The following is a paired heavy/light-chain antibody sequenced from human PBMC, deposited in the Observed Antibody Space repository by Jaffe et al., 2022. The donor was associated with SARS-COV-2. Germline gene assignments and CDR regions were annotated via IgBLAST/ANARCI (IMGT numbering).Heavy chain of an antibody. V-gene: IGHV6-1*01. Sequence: QVQLQQSGPGLVKPSQTLSLTCAISGDSVSSNNVAWYWIRQSPSRGLEWLGRTYYMSTWGHDYAESVKSRITVNPDTSKNQFSLHLTSVTPEDTAIYYCARGIYERGATRFDFWGQGTRVTVSS. D-gene: IGHD1-26*01. CDR2: TYYMSTWGH. CDR1: GDSVSSNNVA. J-gene: IGHJ4*02. CDR3: ARGIYERGATRFDF.
Light chain of an antibody. J-gene: IGKJ2*01. CDR3: HHYGTSPPYP. Sequence: EIELTQSPGTLSLSPGERVTLSCRASQGVDSNFLAWYQQKLGQAPRLLVYGASTRATGIPDRFSGSGSGTDFTLTISRLEPEDFAVYYCHHYGTSPPYPFGQGTKLEIK. CDR2: GAS. CDR1: QGVDSNF. V-gene: IGKV3-20*01.